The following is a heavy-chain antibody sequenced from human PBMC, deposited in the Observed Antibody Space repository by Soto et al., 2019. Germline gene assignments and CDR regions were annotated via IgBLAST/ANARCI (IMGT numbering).Heavy chain of an antibody. CDR3: ARENYYDSSGYYSYFDY. CDR2: ISYDGSNK. V-gene: IGHV3-30-3*01. CDR1: GFTFSSYA. J-gene: IGHJ4*02. Sequence: PVGSLRLSCAASGFTFSSYAMHWVRQAPGKGLEWVAVISYDGSNKYYADSVKGRFTISRDNSKNTLYLQMNSLRAEDTAGYYCARENYYDSSGYYSYFDYWGQGTLVTVSS. D-gene: IGHD3-22*01.